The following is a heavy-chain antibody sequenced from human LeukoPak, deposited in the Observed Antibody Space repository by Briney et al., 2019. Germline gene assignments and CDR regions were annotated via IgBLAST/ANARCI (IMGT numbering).Heavy chain of an antibody. Sequence: GGSLRLSCAASGFTFRDSAMSWVRQAPGKGLEWVSLISFSGDNTYYTDSVKGRFTISRDNSKDTLYLQMNSLRAEDTAIYYCARDRETTSSGTFDYWGQGALAIVSS. CDR1: GFTFRDSA. J-gene: IGHJ4*02. CDR3: ARDRETTSSGTFDY. D-gene: IGHD1-14*01. CDR2: ISFSGDNT. V-gene: IGHV3-23*01.